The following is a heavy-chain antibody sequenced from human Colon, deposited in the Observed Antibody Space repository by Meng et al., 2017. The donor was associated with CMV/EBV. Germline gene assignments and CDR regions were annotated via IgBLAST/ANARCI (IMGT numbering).Heavy chain of an antibody. CDR1: GDDCNIYL. CDR2: ITPALQTP. V-gene: IGHV1-69*05. D-gene: IGHD3-22*01. Sequence: VSCSPSGDDCNIYLLTWVRQAPGQGLEWMGGITPALQTPHYAQKFQGRLTIITDESTSTVFMELNSLTSEDTAVYYCARGTSSGLTYWGQGTLVTVSS. CDR3: ARGTSSGLTY. J-gene: IGHJ4*02.